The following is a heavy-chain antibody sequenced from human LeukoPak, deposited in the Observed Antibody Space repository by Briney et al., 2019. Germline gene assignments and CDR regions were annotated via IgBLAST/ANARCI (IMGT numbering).Heavy chain of an antibody. V-gene: IGHV1-8*03. Sequence: ASVKVSCKASGYTFTSYDINWVRQATGQGLEWMGWMNPNSGNTGYAQKFQGRVTITRNTSISTAYMELSSLRSEDTAVYYCARGPLLWFGELSYYYYYYMDVWGKGTTVTVSS. D-gene: IGHD3-10*01. CDR3: ARGPLLWFGELSYYYYYYMDV. J-gene: IGHJ6*03. CDR1: GYTFTSYD. CDR2: MNPNSGNT.